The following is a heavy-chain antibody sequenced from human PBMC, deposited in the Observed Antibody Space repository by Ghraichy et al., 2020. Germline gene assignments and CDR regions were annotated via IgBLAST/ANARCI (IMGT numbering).Heavy chain of an antibody. Sequence: GGSLRLSCAASGFTFSNAWMSWVLQAPGKGLEWVGRIKSKTDGGTTDYAAPVKGRFTISRDDSKNTLYLQMNSLKTEDTAVYYCTTTYYGSGSVYWGQGTLVTVSS. CDR1: GFTFSNAW. V-gene: IGHV3-15*01. D-gene: IGHD3-10*01. CDR2: IKSKTDGGTT. CDR3: TTTYYGSGSVY. J-gene: IGHJ4*02.